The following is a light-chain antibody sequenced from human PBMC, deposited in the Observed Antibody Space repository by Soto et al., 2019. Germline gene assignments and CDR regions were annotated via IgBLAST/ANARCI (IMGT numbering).Light chain of an antibody. CDR2: DAS. CDR1: QSVPRNY. Sequence: ENVLTQSPATLSLSPGERATLSCGASQSVPRNYLAWYQQKPGLAPRLLIYDASTSATGIPGRFSGSGSGTDFTLTVSRLEPEDFAVYYCQQYATSPITFGQGTRLEIK. J-gene: IGKJ5*01. CDR3: QQYATSPIT. V-gene: IGKV3D-20*01.